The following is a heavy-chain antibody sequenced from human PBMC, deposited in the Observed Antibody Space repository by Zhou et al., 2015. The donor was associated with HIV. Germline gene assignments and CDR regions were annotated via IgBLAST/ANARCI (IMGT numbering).Heavy chain of an antibody. CDR3: ARAGRGYYDFWSGYYIHYYYYMDV. V-gene: IGHV1-69*01. Sequence: QVQLVQSGAEVKKPGSSVKVSCKASGGTFSSYAISWVRQAPGQGLEWMGGIIPIFGTANYAQKFQGRVTITADESTSTAYMELSSLRSEDTAVYYCARAGRGYYDFWSGYYIHYYYYMDVWGKGTTVTVSS. CDR1: GGTFSSYA. D-gene: IGHD3-3*01. CDR2: IIPIFGTA. J-gene: IGHJ6*03.